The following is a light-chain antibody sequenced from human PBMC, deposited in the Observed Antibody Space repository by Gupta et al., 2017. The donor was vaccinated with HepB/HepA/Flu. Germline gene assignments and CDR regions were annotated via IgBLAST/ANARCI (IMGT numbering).Light chain of an antibody. CDR1: QSLLASNGENE. J-gene: IGKJ2*01. CDR3: MEALQIPYT. Sequence: SSLSLPVTPGEPASISCPSSQSLLASNGENELDWYLQKQGKSAQLRIYYGSNRASGVNERLSGRGSGKDVTLKISRVEAKDVGVDYWMEALQIPYTFGQGTKLEIK. V-gene: IGKV2-28*01. CDR2: YGS.